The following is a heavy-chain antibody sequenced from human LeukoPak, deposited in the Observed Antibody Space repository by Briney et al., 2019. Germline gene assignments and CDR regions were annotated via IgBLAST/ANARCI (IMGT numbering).Heavy chain of an antibody. CDR3: AKLHSAGGGGSSASFYFDS. D-gene: IGHD3-16*01. CDR1: GFTVSSNY. J-gene: IGHJ4*02. CDR2: IYSGGST. Sequence: PGGSLRLSCAASGFTVSSNYMSWVRQAPGKGLEWVSVIYSGGSTYYADSVKGRFTISRDNSKNTLYLQMNSLRAEDTAVYYCAKLHSAGGGGSSASFYFDSWGQGTLVTVSS. V-gene: IGHV3-66*01.